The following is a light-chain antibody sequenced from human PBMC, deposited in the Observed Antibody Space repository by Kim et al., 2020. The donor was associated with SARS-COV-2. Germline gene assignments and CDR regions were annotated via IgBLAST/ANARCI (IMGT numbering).Light chain of an antibody. V-gene: IGLV7-43*01. CDR3: LLYYSGVQV. CDR1: TGAVATGHY. CDR2: STS. J-gene: IGLJ3*02. Sequence: PGRTVTLPSASSTGAVATGHYANWFQQKPGQAPPSLIHSTSTKPSWTPARFSGTLLGDKAVLTLSGAQPDDEAYYYCLLYYSGVQVFGGGTQLTVL.